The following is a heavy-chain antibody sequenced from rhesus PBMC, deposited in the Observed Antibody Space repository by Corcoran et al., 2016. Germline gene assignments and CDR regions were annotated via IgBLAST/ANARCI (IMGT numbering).Heavy chain of an antibody. CDR2: IYGSSGST. CDR3: ARAEYSNFGY. D-gene: IGHD4-23*01. Sequence: QVQLQESGPGVVKPSETLSLTCAVSGYSISSGYDWSWIRQPPGKGLEWIGYIYGSSGSTNYNPSLKNRVTISKDTSKNQFSLKLGSVTAADTAVYYCARAEYSNFGYWGQGVLVTVSS. CDR1: GYSISSGYD. V-gene: IGHV4-76*01. J-gene: IGHJ4*01.